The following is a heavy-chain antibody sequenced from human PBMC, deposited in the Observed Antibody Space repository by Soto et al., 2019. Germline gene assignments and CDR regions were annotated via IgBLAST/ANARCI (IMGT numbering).Heavy chain of an antibody. D-gene: IGHD2-8*01. V-gene: IGHV1-18*01. Sequence: QVQLVQSGAEVKKPGASVKVSCKASGYTFTTYGISWVRQAPGQGLEWMGWISTYNGNTYYTQKLQGRVTMTTDISTNTAYMELTSLKSDDTAVYYCAREYCANGVCYLPDYWGQGTLVTVSS. CDR2: ISTYNGNT. CDR1: GYTFTTYG. J-gene: IGHJ4*02. CDR3: AREYCANGVCYLPDY.